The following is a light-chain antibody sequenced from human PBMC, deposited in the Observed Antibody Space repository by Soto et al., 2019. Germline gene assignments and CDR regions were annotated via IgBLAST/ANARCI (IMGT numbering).Light chain of an antibody. V-gene: IGKV1-39*01. CDR1: QSISNY. CDR2: ATS. Sequence: DIQMTQSPSSLSASVGDRVTITCRASQSISNYLNWYQQKPGKAPKVLIYATSSLHSGVRSRFSGSGAGTDVSLTINSLQPEDCGTYSCQQTYNTRRPFGGGTKVDSK. CDR3: QQTYNTRRP. J-gene: IGKJ4*02.